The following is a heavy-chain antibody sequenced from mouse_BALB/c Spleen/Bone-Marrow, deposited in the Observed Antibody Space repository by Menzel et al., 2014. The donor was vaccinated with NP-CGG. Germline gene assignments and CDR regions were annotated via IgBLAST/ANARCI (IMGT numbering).Heavy chain of an antibody. CDR2: ISSGSSTI. CDR3: TTRPTWDDLDH. CDR1: GFTFSSFG. V-gene: IGHV5-17*02. D-gene: IGHD4-1*01. Sequence: VQLKESGGGLVQPGGSRKLSCAASGFTFSSFGMHWVRQAPEKGLEWVAYISSGSSTIFYADTVKGRFTVSRDNPKNNLFMKMERVRSEVTSMAGWTTRPTWDDLDHRGPGTPLLVS. J-gene: IGHJ2*01.